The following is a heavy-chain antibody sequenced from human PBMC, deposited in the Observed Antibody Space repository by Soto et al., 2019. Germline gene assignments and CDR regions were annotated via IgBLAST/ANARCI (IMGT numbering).Heavy chain of an antibody. CDR3: ARDSCGVTNCYGHFDF. Sequence: GGSLRLSCAASGFSFSSYCMHWVRQAPGKGLEWVAIIWFDGIKRYYAESVKGRFTVSRDNSKSTMYLQMTSLRVDDTAMYYCARDSCGVTNCYGHFDFWGQGSLLTVSS. D-gene: IGHD2-2*01. CDR2: IWFDGIKR. J-gene: IGHJ4*02. V-gene: IGHV3-33*01. CDR1: GFSFSSYC.